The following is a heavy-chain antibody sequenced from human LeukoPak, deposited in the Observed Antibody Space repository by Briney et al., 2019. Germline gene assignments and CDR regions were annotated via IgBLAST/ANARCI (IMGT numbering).Heavy chain of an antibody. Sequence: GESLKISCKGSGYSFTSYWIGWVRQAPGQGLEWMGWISANNGNTNYAQKLQGRVTMTTDTSTSTAYMELRSLRSDDTAVYYCARDHISSPRGYFDYWGQGTLATVSS. V-gene: IGHV1-18*04. J-gene: IGHJ4*02. CDR3: ARDHISSPRGYFDY. CDR2: ISANNGNT. CDR1: GYSFTSYW. D-gene: IGHD2-15*01.